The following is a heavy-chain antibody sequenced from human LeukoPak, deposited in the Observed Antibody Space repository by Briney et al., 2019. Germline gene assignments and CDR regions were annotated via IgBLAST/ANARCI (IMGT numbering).Heavy chain of an antibody. CDR3: TKWEGVAVAGTVDYFDY. J-gene: IGHJ4*02. CDR2: IRSKANNYAT. V-gene: IGHV3-73*01. D-gene: IGHD6-19*01. Sequence: PGGSLRLFCAASGFTFSGSAMHWVRQASGKGLEWVGRIRSKANNYATAYAASVKGRFTISRDDSKNTAYLQMNSLKTEDTAVYYCTKWEGVAVAGTVDYFDYWGQGTLVTVSS. CDR1: GFTFSGSA.